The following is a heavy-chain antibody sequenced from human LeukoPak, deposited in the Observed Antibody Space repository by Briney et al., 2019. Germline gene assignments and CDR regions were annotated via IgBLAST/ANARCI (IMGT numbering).Heavy chain of an antibody. Sequence: SGPTLVNPTQTLTLTCTFSGFSLSTNGVGVGWIRQPPGKALEWLALIYWNDDKRYSPSLKSRLTITRDTSRNRVGLTITNMDPVDAGTYYCAHINAWGSYSLFDYWGQGTLVTVSS. CDR1: GFSLSTNGVG. CDR3: AHINAWGSYSLFDY. CDR2: IYWNDDK. J-gene: IGHJ4*02. D-gene: IGHD3-16*01. V-gene: IGHV2-5*01.